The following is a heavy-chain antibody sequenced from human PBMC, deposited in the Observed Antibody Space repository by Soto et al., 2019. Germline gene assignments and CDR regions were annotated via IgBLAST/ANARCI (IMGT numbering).Heavy chain of an antibody. V-gene: IGHV3-48*02. CDR2: ISSGSTTI. CDR3: ARVRRNDASDYYGMDV. CDR1: GFSFITST. D-gene: IGHD1-1*01. J-gene: IGHJ6*02. Sequence: WGSLRLSCAASGFSFITSTISWVRHAPWKGLEWVSYISSGSTTIYYADSVKGRFTISRDNGKNSLYLQMNSLRDEDTAVYYCARVRRNDASDYYGMDVWGQGTTVTVS.